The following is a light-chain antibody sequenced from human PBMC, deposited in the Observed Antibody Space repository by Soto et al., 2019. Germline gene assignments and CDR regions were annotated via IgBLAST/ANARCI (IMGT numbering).Light chain of an antibody. V-gene: IGLV2-14*03. CDR2: GVT. J-gene: IGLJ3*02. Sequence: QSALTQPASVSGSPGQSITISCTGSNRDVGGYDYVSWYQQYPGKAPKLMIYGVTARPSGVSNRFSGSKSGNTASLTISGLQAEDEADYYCSAYSRGSTLLLFGGGTKVTVL. CDR3: SAYSRGSTLLL. CDR1: NRDVGGYDY.